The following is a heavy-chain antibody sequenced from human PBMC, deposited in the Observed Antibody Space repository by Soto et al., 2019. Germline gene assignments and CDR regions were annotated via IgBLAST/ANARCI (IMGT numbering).Heavy chain of an antibody. J-gene: IGHJ4*02. CDR2: ISSSGSTI. CDR3: ARELAGYSSGWYFAFDY. D-gene: IGHD6-19*01. Sequence: GGFLRLSCVASGFTCSDYYMSWIRQAPGKGLEWVSYISSSGSTIYYADSVKGRFTISRDNAKNSLYLQMNSLRAEDTAVYYCARELAGYSSGWYFAFDYWGQGTLVTVSS. CDR1: GFTCSDYY. V-gene: IGHV3-11*01.